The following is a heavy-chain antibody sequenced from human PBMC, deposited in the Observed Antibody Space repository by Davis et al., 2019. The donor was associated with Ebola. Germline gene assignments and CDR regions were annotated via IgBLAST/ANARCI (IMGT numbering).Heavy chain of an antibody. CDR2: INHSGST. CDR1: GGSFSGYY. V-gene: IGHV4-34*01. D-gene: IGHD3-10*01. Sequence: MPSETLSLTCAVYGGSFSGYYWSWIRQLPGKGLEWIGEINHSGSTNYNPSLKSRVTISVDTSKNQFSLKLSSVTAADTAVYYCARHSRKYYYGSGSYYDWFDPWGQGTLVTVSS. CDR3: ARHSRKYYYGSGSYYDWFDP. J-gene: IGHJ5*02.